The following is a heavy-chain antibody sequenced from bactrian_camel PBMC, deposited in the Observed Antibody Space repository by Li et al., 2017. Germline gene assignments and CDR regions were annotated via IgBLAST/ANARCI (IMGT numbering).Heavy chain of an antibody. V-gene: IGHV3S55*01. Sequence: HVQLVESGGGSVQDGGSLKLSCTVSPDTGGNYCMGWVRQSPGKEREAVAATRRDDLTAYTDSVNGRFTVSRDNAKNTLSLQLNSLKTEDTAMYYCVKLPGAWDVGYWGQGTQVTVS. CDR3: VKLPGAWDVGY. CDR1: PDTGGNYC. J-gene: IGHJ4*01. CDR2: TRRDDLT.